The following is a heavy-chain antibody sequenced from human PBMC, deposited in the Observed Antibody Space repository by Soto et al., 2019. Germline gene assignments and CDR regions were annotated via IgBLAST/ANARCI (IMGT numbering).Heavy chain of an antibody. CDR1: GGSISSSSYY. J-gene: IGHJ3*02. Sequence: QLQLQESGPGLVKPSETLSLTCTVSGGSISSSSYYWGWIRQPPGKGLEWIGSIYYSGSTYYNPSLKSRVTISVDTSKNQFSLTLSSVTAADTAVYYCASTHSSSWYEGAFDIWGQGTMVTVSS. CDR2: IYYSGST. CDR3: ASTHSSSWYEGAFDI. D-gene: IGHD6-13*01. V-gene: IGHV4-39*01.